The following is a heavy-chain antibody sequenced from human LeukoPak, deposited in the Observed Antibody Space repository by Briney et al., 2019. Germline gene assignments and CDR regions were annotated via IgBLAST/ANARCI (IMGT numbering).Heavy chain of an antibody. V-gene: IGHV3-74*01. D-gene: IGHD3-9*01. CDR2: INSDGSST. CDR3: ARVKGSYYDID. CDR1: GFTFSGYW. Sequence: GGSLRLSCAASGFTFSGYWMHWVRQAPGKGLVWVSRINSDGSSTSYADSVKGRFTISSDNAKNTLYLQMNSLRAEDTAVYYCARVKGSYYDIDWGQGTLVTVSS. J-gene: IGHJ4*02.